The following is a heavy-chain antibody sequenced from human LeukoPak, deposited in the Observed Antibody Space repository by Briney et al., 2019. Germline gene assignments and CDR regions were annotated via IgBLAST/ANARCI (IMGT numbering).Heavy chain of an antibody. CDR3: ARVTSSSRSAYYYYYMDV. V-gene: IGHV4-4*07. CDR2: IYTSGST. Sequence: KPSETLSLTCTVSGGSISSYYWSWIRQPAGKGLEWIGRIYTSGSTNYNPSLKSRVTMSVDTSKNQFSLKLSSVTAADTAVYYCARVTSSSRSAYYYYYMDVWGEGTTVTVSS. J-gene: IGHJ6*03. CDR1: GGSISSYY. D-gene: IGHD6-13*01.